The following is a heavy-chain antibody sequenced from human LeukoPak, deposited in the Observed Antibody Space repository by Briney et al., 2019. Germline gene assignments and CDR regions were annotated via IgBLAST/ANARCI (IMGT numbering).Heavy chain of an antibody. CDR1: GGSISSYY. J-gene: IGHJ5*02. V-gene: IGHV4-59*08. CDR3: ARRIAARPGGWFDP. CDR2: IYYSGST. D-gene: IGHD6-6*01. Sequence: SETLSLTCTVSGGSISSYYWSWIRQPPGKGLEWIGYIYYSGSTNYNPSLKSRVTISVDTSKNRFSLKLSSVTAADTAVYYCARRIAARPGGWFDPWGEGTLVTVSS.